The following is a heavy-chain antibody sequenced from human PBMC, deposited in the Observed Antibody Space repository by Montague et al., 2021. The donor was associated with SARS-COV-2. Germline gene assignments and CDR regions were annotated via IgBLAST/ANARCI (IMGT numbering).Heavy chain of an antibody. CDR1: GGSISSYY. Sequence: SETLSLTCTVSGGSISSYYWSWIRQPPGKGLEWIGYMYYSGSTNYNPSLKSRVTLSVDTSKNQFSLKLSSVTAADTAVYYCARDFDYWGQGTRVTVSP. CDR3: ARDFDY. V-gene: IGHV4-59*13. CDR2: MYYSGST. J-gene: IGHJ4*02.